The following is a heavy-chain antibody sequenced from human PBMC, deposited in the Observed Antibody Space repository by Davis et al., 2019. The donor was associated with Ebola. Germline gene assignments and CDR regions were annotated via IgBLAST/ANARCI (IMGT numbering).Heavy chain of an antibody. J-gene: IGHJ3*02. CDR3: ARRSSSSAFAI. CDR2: MNPQNGNT. D-gene: IGHD6-6*01. Sequence: ASVKVSCKAYGHTFTSYDINWVRQATGQGLEWRGWMNPQNGNTGYTQKFQGRVTMTRNTSISTAYMELSSLRSEDTAVYYCARRSSSSAFAIWGQGTMVTVSS. CDR1: GHTFTSYD. V-gene: IGHV1-8*01.